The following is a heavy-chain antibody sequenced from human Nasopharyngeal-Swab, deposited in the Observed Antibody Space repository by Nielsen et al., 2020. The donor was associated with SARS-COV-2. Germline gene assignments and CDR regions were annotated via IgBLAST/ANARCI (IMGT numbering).Heavy chain of an antibody. D-gene: IGHD3-9*01. CDR3: AKDSLMYYDILTGYYPQPDYYYYGMDV. V-gene: IGHV3-30*18. J-gene: IGHJ6*02. Sequence: VRQMPGKGLEWVAVISYDGSNKYYADSVKGRFTISRDNSKNTLYLQMNSLGAEDTAVYYCAKDSLMYYDILTGYYPQPDYYYYGMDVWGQGTTVTVSS. CDR2: ISYDGSNK.